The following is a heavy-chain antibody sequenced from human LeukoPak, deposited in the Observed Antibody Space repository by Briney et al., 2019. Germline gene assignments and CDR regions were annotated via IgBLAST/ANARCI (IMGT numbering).Heavy chain of an antibody. CDR2: IYYSGTA. CDR1: GGSISSSPYY. Sequence: SETLSLTCTVSGGSISSSPYYWGWIRQPPGKGLEWIGSIYYSGTAHYSPSLESRVTISVDTSKNQFSLKLASVTAADTAIYYCAKGAGGFSYYNWFDPWGQGTLVTVSS. V-gene: IGHV4-39*07. J-gene: IGHJ5*02. D-gene: IGHD5-18*01. CDR3: AKGAGGFSYYNWFDP.